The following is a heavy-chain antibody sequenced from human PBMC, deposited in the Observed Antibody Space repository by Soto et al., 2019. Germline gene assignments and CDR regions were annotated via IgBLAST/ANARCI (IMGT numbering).Heavy chain of an antibody. D-gene: IGHD3-22*01. Sequence: ASVKVSCKASGYTFRSYGISWVRQAPGQGLEWVGWISAYNGDTHYAPKFQDRITLTTETSTETAYMELRSLRLDDTAVYYCARDWSRYYDNSGRIWFYWGKGRMVTVSS. J-gene: IGHJ4*02. CDR1: GYTFRSYG. V-gene: IGHV1-18*04. CDR2: ISAYNGDT. CDR3: ARDWSRYYDNSGRIWFY.